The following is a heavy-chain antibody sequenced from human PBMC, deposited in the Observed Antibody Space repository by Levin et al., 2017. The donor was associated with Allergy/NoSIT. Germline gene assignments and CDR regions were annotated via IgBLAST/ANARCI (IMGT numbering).Heavy chain of an antibody. CDR2: IYSGGGT. CDR3: ARLCGFNSGNCDY. Sequence: GESLKISCAASGVTVSSNYMSWVRQAPGKGLEWVSVIYSGGGTYYADSVKGRFSISRDISKNTLYLQMNSLRAEDTAVYYCARLCGFNSGNCDYWGQGTLVTVSS. V-gene: IGHV3-66*04. J-gene: IGHJ4*02. D-gene: IGHD3-10*01. CDR1: GVTVSSNY.